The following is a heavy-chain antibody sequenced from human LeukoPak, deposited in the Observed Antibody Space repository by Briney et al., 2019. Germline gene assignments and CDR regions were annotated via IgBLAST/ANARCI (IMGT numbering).Heavy chain of an antibody. Sequence: RSGGSLRLSCAASDFSVSSNYTSWVRQGPGKGLEWVSVIYSGGSTYYADSVKGRFTISRDESKNTLYLQMNSLRAEDTAVCYCASMGYSSGWSFDYWGQGTLVTVSS. D-gene: IGHD6-19*01. CDR1: DFSVSSNY. CDR3: ASMGYSSGWSFDY. CDR2: IYSGGST. V-gene: IGHV3-53*01. J-gene: IGHJ4*02.